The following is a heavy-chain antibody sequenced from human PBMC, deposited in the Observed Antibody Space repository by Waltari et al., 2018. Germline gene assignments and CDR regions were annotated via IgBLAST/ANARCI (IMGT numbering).Heavy chain of an antibody. D-gene: IGHD2-2*01. CDR2: IGSTSNYI. V-gene: IGHV3-21*01. CDR1: GFTFSSSR. CDR3: ARDPYCSTTTCYVDY. J-gene: IGHJ4*02. Sequence: EVQLVESGGGLVKPGGSLRLSCAASGFTFSSSRMNWVRQAPGKGLEWVSSIGSTSNYIYYADSVKGRFTISRYNAKNSLYLQMNSLRAEDTAMYYCARDPYCSTTTCYVDYWGQGTLVTVSS.